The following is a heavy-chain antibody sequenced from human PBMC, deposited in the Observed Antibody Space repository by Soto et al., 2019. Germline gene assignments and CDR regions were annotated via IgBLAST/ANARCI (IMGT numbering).Heavy chain of an antibody. J-gene: IGHJ4*02. CDR2: IYYSGST. CDR1: GGSISSYY. CDR3: ASSTSGLLAY. D-gene: IGHD6-19*01. V-gene: IGHV4-59*01. Sequence: PSETLSLTSTVSGGSISSYYWSWIRQPPGKGLEWIGYIYYSGSTNYNPSLKSRVTISVDTSKTQFSLKLSSVTAADTAVYYCASSTSGLLAYWGQGTLVTVSS.